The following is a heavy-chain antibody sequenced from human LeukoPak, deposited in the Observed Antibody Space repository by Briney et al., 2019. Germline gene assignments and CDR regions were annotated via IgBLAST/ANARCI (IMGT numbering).Heavy chain of an antibody. CDR1: GFTVSNNY. J-gene: IGHJ4*02. V-gene: IGHV3-23*01. CDR2: ISGSGGST. CDR3: AKDRSVMVRGTLDY. D-gene: IGHD3-10*01. Sequence: GGSLRLSCAASGFTVSNNYMTWVRQAPGKGLEWVSAISGSGGSTYYADSVKGRFTISRDNSKNTLYLQMNSLRAEDTAVYYCAKDRSVMVRGTLDYWGQGTLVTVSS.